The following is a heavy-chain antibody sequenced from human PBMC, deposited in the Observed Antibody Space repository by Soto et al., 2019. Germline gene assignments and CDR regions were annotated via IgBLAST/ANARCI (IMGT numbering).Heavy chain of an antibody. CDR3: TTGLYNWVSGVY. J-gene: IGHJ4*02. CDR2: IKAKNDGGTT. V-gene: IGHV3-15*01. D-gene: IGHD1-20*01. Sequence: EVQLVESGGDLVKPGGSLRLSCAASGLTFNNAWISWVRQAPGQGLEWVGRIKAKNDGGTTDYAAPVKGRFTISRDDSKDTLYLVMNRLKTEDTGVYDCTTGLYNWVSGVYWGQGTLVTVSS. CDR1: GLTFNNAW.